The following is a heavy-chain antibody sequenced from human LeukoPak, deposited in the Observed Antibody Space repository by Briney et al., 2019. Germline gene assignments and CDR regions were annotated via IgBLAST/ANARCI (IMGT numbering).Heavy chain of an antibody. D-gene: IGHD1-26*01. Sequence: ASVKVSCKASGYTFTSCGISWVRQAPGQGLEWMGWISAYNGNTNYAQKLQGRVTMTTDTSTSTAYMELRSLRSDDTAVYYCARDQWGSGSYYPDYWGQGTLVTVSS. CDR1: GYTFTSCG. CDR3: ARDQWGSGSYYPDY. V-gene: IGHV1-18*01. CDR2: ISAYNGNT. J-gene: IGHJ4*02.